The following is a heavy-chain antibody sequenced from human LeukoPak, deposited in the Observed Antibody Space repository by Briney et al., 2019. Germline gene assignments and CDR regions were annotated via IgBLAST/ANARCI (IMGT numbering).Heavy chain of an antibody. CDR2: ISGSGGAP. J-gene: IGHJ4*02. CDR1: GFLFSSYA. CDR3: AKDALLRQYYFDY. V-gene: IGHV3-23*01. Sequence: GGSLRLSCAASGFLFSSYAMSWVRQAPGKGLEWVSAISGSGGAPYYADSVRGRFTVSRDNSKNTLYLQMNSLRAEDTAVYYCAKDALLRQYYFDYWGQGTLVTVSP. D-gene: IGHD1-26*01.